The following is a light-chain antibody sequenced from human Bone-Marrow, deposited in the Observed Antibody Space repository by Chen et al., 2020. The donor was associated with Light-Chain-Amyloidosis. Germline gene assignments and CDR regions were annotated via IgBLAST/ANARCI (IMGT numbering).Light chain of an antibody. J-gene: IGLJ3*02. V-gene: IGLV1-44*01. CDR2: SND. CDR3: ATWDDSLKV. Sequence: SVLTPPPSASGTPGQRVTLSCSGSSSNIGSNTVNWYQQLPGTAPKLLMFSNDQRPSGVPDRFSGSKSGTSASLAISGLQSEDEAEYYCATWDDSLKVIGGGTKLTVL. CDR1: SSNIGSNT.